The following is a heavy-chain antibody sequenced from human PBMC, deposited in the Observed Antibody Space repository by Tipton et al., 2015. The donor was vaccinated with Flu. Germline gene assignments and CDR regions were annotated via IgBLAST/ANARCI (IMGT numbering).Heavy chain of an antibody. J-gene: IGHJ4*02. CDR1: GGSIKNYY. Sequence: TLSLTCSVSGGSIKNYYLSWVRQPPGKGLEWIGSVYYSGNSYYNPSLKSRVAMSVDTSKNHLSLKLRSVTAADTAVYYCARLSYYDVDLKNFYFEDWGQGTLVTVSS. CDR3: ARLSYYDVDLKNFYFED. D-gene: IGHD3-10*02. CDR2: VYYSGNS. V-gene: IGHV4-59*04.